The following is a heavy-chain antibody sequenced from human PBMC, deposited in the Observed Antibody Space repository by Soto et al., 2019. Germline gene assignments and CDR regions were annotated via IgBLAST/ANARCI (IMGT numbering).Heavy chain of an antibody. CDR1: GFTFSTYA. Sequence: GGSLRLSCAASGFTFSTYAMSWVRQAPGKGLEWVSAISGSGDSTFYADSVKGRFTISRDNSKNTLYLQMTTLRAEDTALYHCAIDHWVSYSGQGTLVTVSS. J-gene: IGHJ4*02. CDR3: AIDHWVSY. D-gene: IGHD3-16*01. V-gene: IGHV3-23*01. CDR2: ISGSGDST.